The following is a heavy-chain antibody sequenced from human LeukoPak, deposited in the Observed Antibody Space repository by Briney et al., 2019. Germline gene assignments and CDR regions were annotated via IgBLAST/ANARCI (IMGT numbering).Heavy chain of an antibody. Sequence: AGGSLRLSCAASGFTFSSYGMSWVRQAPGKGLEWVSAISGSGGSTYYADSVKGRFTISRDNSKNTLYLQMNSLRAEDTAVYYCAKPTLWFGELLYGGFDYWGQGTLVTVSS. CDR2: ISGSGGST. CDR3: AKPTLWFGELLYGGFDY. J-gene: IGHJ4*02. CDR1: GFTFSSYG. V-gene: IGHV3-23*01. D-gene: IGHD3-10*01.